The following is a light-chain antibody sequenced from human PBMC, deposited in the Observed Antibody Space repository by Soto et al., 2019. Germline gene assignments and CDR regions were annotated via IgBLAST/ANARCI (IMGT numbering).Light chain of an antibody. V-gene: IGKV3-15*01. Sequence: EIVMTQFPATLSVAPAERATLSCRASQSVSSNLAWYQQKPGQTPRLLIYGASTRATGVPARFSGSGFGTEFTLTISSLQSEDFAVYYCQLYNNWPRTFGQGTKVEIK. CDR3: QLYNNWPRT. J-gene: IGKJ1*01. CDR2: GAS. CDR1: QSVSSN.